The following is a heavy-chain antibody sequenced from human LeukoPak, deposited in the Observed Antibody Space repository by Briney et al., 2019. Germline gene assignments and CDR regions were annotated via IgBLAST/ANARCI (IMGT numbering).Heavy chain of an antibody. CDR1: GFTFSTYT. D-gene: IGHD1-26*01. CDR2: MSYDGSSK. V-gene: IGHV3-30*04. Sequence: GRSLRLSCVASGFTFSTYTLHWVRQAPGKGLEWVAVMSYDGSSKYYADSVKGRFTISRDNSKNTLYLQMNSLRAEDTAVYYCARGKWELLRPYFDYRGQGTLVTVSS. J-gene: IGHJ4*02. CDR3: ARGKWELLRPYFDY.